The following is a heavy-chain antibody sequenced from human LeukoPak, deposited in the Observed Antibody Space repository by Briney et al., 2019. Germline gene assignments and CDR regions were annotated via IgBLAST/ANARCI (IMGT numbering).Heavy chain of an antibody. Sequence: GGSLRLSCAASRFTFSDYYMSWIRQAPGKGLEWVSYISSSASTIYYADSVKGRFTISRDNAKNSLFLQMNSLRAEDTAVYYCARGRYQLLLGDIWGQGTVVTVSS. CDR3: ARGRYQLLLGDI. CDR2: ISSSASTI. CDR1: RFTFSDYY. V-gene: IGHV3-11*04. D-gene: IGHD2-2*01. J-gene: IGHJ3*02.